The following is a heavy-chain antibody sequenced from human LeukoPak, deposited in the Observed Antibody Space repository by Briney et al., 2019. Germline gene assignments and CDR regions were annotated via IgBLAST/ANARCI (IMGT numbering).Heavy chain of an antibody. CDR2: ISYNGGNK. D-gene: IGHD6-19*01. Sequence: GRSLRLSCASSGFTFSSYAMHWVRQAPAKGGEGGAVISYNGGNKFYADSVKGRFTIFRDNSKNTLSLQMNRLRTEDTAVYFCARVDSTGWLIYGMDVWGQGTTVTVSS. J-gene: IGHJ6*02. V-gene: IGHV3-30-3*01. CDR1: GFTFSSYA. CDR3: ARVDSTGWLIYGMDV.